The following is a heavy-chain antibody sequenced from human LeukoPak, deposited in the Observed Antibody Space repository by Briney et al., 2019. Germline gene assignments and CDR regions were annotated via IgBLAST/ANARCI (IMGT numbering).Heavy chain of an antibody. CDR1: GGSISSSSYY. CDR2: IYYSGST. J-gene: IGHJ4*02. V-gene: IGHV4-39*01. CDR3: ARGGHSNYYFDY. D-gene: IGHD4-11*01. Sequence: SETLSLTCTVSGGSISSSSYYWGWIRQPPGKGLEWIGSIYYSGSTYYNPALKSRFTISVDTSKNQFSLKLSSVTAADTAVYYCARGGHSNYYFDYWGQGTLVTVSS.